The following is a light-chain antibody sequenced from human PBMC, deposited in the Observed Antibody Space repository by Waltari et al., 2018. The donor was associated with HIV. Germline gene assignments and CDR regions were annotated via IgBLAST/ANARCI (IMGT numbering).Light chain of an antibody. Sequence: QSALTQPPSASGSPGQSVTISCTGTNSDIGGYNYVSWYQQHPGKAPKLVISEVTTRPSGVPDRVAGSKSGTPAYLTVSGLQAEDEADYYCSSYADRNGFYVVFGGGTRLTVL. CDR1: NSDIGGYNY. CDR2: EVT. V-gene: IGLV2-8*01. CDR3: SSYADRNGFYVV. J-gene: IGLJ2*01.